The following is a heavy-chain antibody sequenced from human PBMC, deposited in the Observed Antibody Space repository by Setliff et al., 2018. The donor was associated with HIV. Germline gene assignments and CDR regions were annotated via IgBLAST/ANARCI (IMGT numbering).Heavy chain of an antibody. Sequence: PGGSLRLSCTTSGTYDMHWVRQAPGKGLEWVAVIWNDGSNKFYGDSVQGRFTISRDNSRNMVFLQMNGLRVEDTAVYYCVKGSLGGRLDSWGQGTLVTVSS. D-gene: IGHD3-16*01. CDR2: IWNDGSNK. J-gene: IGHJ4*02. CDR3: VKGSLGGRLDS. CDR1: GTYD. V-gene: IGHV3-33*06.